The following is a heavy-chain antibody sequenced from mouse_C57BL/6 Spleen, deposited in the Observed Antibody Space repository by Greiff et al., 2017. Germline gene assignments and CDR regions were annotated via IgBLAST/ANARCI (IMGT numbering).Heavy chain of an antibody. Sequence: EVKVVESGGDLVKPGGSLKLSCAASGFTFSSYGMSWVRQTPDKRLEWVATISSGGSYTYYPDSVKGRFTISSDYAKNTLYLQMSSLKSEDTAMYYCASLITTVVATSPYYAMDYWGQGTSVTVSS. CDR2: ISSGGSYT. J-gene: IGHJ4*01. D-gene: IGHD1-1*01. V-gene: IGHV5-6*01. CDR1: GFTFSSYG. CDR3: ASLITTVVATSPYYAMDY.